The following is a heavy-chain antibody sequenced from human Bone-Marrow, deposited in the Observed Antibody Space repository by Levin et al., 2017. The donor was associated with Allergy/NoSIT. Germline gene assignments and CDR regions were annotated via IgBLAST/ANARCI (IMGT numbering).Heavy chain of an antibody. Sequence: GESLKISCKASGYTFTGYYMHWVRQAPGQGLEWMGWINPNSGGTNYAQKFQGRVTMTRDTSISTAYMELSRLRSDDTAVYYCARVGSSGWSTFDYWGQGTLVTVSS. D-gene: IGHD6-19*01. CDR1: GYTFTGYY. CDR3: ARVGSSGWSTFDY. J-gene: IGHJ4*02. V-gene: IGHV1-2*02. CDR2: INPNSGGT.